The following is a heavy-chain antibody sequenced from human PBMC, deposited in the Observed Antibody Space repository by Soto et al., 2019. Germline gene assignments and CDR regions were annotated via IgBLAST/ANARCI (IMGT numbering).Heavy chain of an antibody. V-gene: IGHV3-23*01. CDR2: IIDSGDST. CDR1: GFSFSSSA. J-gene: IGHJ6*02. Sequence: EVQLLESGGGLVQPGGSLRLSCAASGFSFSSSAMSWVRQAPGRGLEWVSGIIDSGDSTYYADSVKGRFTIYRDNSMIILYGQMNSLRAEDTAVYSCAKVGDYNGMDVWGQGATVTVSS. CDR3: AKVGDYNGMDV.